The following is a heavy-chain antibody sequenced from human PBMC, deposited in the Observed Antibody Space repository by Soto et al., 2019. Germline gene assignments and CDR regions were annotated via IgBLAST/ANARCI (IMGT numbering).Heavy chain of an antibody. CDR2: IIPIFGTA. CDR1: GGTFSSYA. V-gene: IGHV1-69*12. Sequence: QVQLVQSGAEVKKPGSSVKVSCKASGGTFSSYAISWVRQAPGQGLEWMGGIIPIFGTANYAQKVQGRVTITADESTSTAYMELSSLRSEDTAVYYCAGGTLGYGADYYYCGMDVWGQGTTVTVSS. D-gene: IGHD4-17*01. J-gene: IGHJ6*02. CDR3: AGGTLGYGADYYYCGMDV.